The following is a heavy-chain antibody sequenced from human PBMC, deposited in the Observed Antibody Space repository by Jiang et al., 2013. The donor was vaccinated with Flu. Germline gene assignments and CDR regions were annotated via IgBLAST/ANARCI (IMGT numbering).Heavy chain of an antibody. CDR1: GFTFSRYV. Sequence: VQLVESGGGVVQPGRSLRLSCAASGFTFSRYVMHWVRQAPGKGLEWVAVISSDGSNKNYADSVKGRFTVSRDNSNNTLYLQMNSLRAEDTAVFYCSRVGQQERGEFDYWGQGTLVTVSS. CDR3: SRVGQQERGEFDY. V-gene: IGHV3-30-3*01. CDR2: ISSDGSNK. D-gene: IGHD1-1*01. J-gene: IGHJ4*02.